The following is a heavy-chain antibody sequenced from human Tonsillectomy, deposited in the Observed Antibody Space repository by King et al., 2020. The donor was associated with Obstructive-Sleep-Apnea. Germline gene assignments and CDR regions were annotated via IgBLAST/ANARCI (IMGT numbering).Heavy chain of an antibody. CDR3: ARETGGNCKSTTCGFDR. D-gene: IGHD2/OR15-2a*01. V-gene: IGHV3-48*01. CDR1: GFSITGYS. J-gene: IGHJ4*02. Sequence: VQLVESGGGLVQPGGSLRLSCAASGFSITGYSLNWVRQAPGKGLEWLSYTDNIGRDIYYADSVKGRFTISRDNAKNLLYLSMSNLRGEDTAVYYCARETGGNCKSTTCGFDRWGQGTLVTVSS. CDR2: TDNIGRDI.